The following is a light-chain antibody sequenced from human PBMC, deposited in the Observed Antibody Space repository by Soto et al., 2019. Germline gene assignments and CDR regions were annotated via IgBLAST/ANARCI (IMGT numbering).Light chain of an antibody. CDR1: INDIGSYHY. Sequence: QAVLTQPASVSGSPGQSITISCTGTINDIGSYHYVAWYQHHPGKAPKLIIYEVTHRPSGVSNRFSGSKSGNTASLTISGLQAEDEADYYCSSYAGSSTSVFGGGTKVTVL. CDR2: EVT. V-gene: IGLV2-14*01. J-gene: IGLJ3*02. CDR3: SSYAGSSTSV.